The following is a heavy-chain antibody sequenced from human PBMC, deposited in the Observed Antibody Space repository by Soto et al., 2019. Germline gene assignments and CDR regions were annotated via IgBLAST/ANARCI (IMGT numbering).Heavy chain of an antibody. D-gene: IGHD3-3*01. CDR1: GFTFSSYS. CDR3: ARGGIGGDFWSGYFPFDY. J-gene: IGHJ4*02. Sequence: GGSLRLSCAASGFTFSSYSMNWVRQAPGKGLEWVSSISSSSSYIYYADSVKGRFTISRDNAKNSLYLQMNSLRAEDTAVYYCARGGIGGDFWSGYFPFDYWGQGTLVTVSS. CDR2: ISSSSSYI. V-gene: IGHV3-21*01.